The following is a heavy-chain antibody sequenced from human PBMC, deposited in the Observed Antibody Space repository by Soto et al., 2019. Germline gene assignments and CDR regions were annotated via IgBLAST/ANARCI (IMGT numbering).Heavy chain of an antibody. J-gene: IGHJ4*02. CDR2: IYHSGAT. V-gene: IGHV4-4*02. D-gene: IGHD1-1*01. CDR3: ARDLGTGTDY. CDR1: GDSISSSNW. Sequence: QVQLQESGPGLVKPSGTLSLTCAVSGDSISSSNWWSWVRQAPGKGLEWIGEIYHSGATTYNPSLKIRATISVDPSNNHFSLKLTSVTAADTAVYFCARDLGTGTDYWGQGTLVTVAS.